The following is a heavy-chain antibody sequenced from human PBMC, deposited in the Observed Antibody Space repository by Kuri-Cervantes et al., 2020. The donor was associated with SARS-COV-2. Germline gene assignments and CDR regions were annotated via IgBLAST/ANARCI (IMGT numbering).Heavy chain of an antibody. D-gene: IGHD3-3*01. Sequence: GGSLRLSCAASGFTVSSNYMSWVRQAPGKGLEWVSVIYSGGSTYYADSVKGRFTISRDNSKNTLYLQMNSLRAEDTAVYYCASFGGGDYDFWSGYYPSNWGQGTLVTVSS. J-gene: IGHJ4*02. CDR1: GFTVSSNY. CDR3: ASFGGGDYDFWSGYYPSN. V-gene: IGHV3-66*02. CDR2: IYSGGST.